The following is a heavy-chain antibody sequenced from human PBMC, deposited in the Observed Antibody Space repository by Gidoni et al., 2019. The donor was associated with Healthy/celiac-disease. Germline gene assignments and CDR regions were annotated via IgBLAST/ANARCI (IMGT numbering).Heavy chain of an antibody. Sequence: SSYAISWVRQAPGQGLEWMGGIIPIFGTANYAQKFQGRVTITADKSTSTAYMELSSLRSEDTAVYYCARGGEYYDSSGYYYHGDAFDIWGQGTMVTVSS. CDR1: SSYA. CDR3: ARGGEYYDSSGYYYHGDAFDI. J-gene: IGHJ3*02. CDR2: IIPIFGTA. V-gene: IGHV1-69*06. D-gene: IGHD3-22*01.